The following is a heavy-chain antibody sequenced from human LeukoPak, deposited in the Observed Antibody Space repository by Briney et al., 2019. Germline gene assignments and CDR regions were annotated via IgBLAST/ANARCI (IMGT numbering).Heavy chain of an antibody. V-gene: IGHV1-69*13. CDR2: IIPIFGTA. J-gene: IGHJ4*02. CDR3: ARDTLPYYYDSSGYS. CDR1: GGTFSSYA. Sequence: SVKVSCKASGGTFSSYAISWVRQAPGQGLEWMGGIIPIFGTANYAQKFQGRVTITADESTSTAYMELSSLRSEDTAAYYCARDTLPYYYDSSGYSWGQGTLVTVPS. D-gene: IGHD3-22*01.